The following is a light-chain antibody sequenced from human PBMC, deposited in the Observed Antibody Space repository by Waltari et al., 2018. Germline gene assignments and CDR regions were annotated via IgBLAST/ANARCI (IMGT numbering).Light chain of an antibody. CDR3: SSYAGSNIWV. V-gene: IGLV2-8*01. CDR2: EVS. J-gene: IGLJ2*01. CDR1: SSDIGAYNY. Sequence: QSALPQPPSASGSPGQSVTISCTGTSSDIGAYNYVSWYQQHPGKAPKLMIYEVSKRPSGVPNRFSGSKSGNTASLTVSGLLAEDEADYYCSSYAGSNIWVFGGGTKLTVL.